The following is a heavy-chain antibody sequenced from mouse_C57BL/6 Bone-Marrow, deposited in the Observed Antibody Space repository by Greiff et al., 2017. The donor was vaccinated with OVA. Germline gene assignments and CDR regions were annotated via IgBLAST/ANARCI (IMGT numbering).Heavy chain of an antibody. CDR3: TPIYYDYNFDY. V-gene: IGHV14-4*01. J-gene: IGHJ2*01. CDR1: GFNIKDDY. CDR2: IDPENGDT. D-gene: IGHD2-4*01. Sequence: EVKLQESGAELVRPGASVKLSCTASGFNIKDDYMHWVKQRPEQGLEWIGWIDPENGDTEYASKFQGKATITADTSSNTAYLQLSSLTSEDTAVYYCTPIYYDYNFDYWGQGTTLTVSS.